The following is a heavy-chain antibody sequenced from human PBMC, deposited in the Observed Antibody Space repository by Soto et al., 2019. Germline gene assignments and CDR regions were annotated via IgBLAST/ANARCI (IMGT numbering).Heavy chain of an antibody. D-gene: IGHD3-22*01. J-gene: IGHJ4*02. V-gene: IGHV3-43*01. Sequence: VQLVESGGVVVQPGGSLRLSCAASGFTFDDYTMHWVRQAPGKGLEWVSLISWDGGSTYYADSVKGRFTISRDNSKNSLYLQMNSLRTDDTALYCCAASYYDSSGYYSEFDYWGQGTLVTVSS. CDR2: ISWDGGST. CDR3: AASYYDSSGYYSEFDY. CDR1: GFTFDDYT.